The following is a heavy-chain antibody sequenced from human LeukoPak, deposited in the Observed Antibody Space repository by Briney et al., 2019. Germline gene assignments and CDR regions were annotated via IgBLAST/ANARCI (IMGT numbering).Heavy chain of an antibody. CDR2: IYYSGST. J-gene: IGHJ4*02. Sequence: SETLSLTCTVSGGSIASSSNYWVWIRQPPGKGLEWIGYIYYSGSTNYNPSLKSRVTISVDTTKNQFSLKLSSVTAADTAVYYCARMMGGGSGYSGYDNRYYFDYWGQGTLVTVSS. D-gene: IGHD5-12*01. CDR3: ARMMGGGSGYSGYDNRYYFDY. V-gene: IGHV4-61*05. CDR1: GGSIASSSNY.